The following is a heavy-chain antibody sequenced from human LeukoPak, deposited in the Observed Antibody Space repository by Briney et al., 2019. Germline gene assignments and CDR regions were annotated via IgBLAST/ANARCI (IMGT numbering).Heavy chain of an antibody. Sequence: SETLSLTCTVSGGSISSSSYYWGWIRQPPGKGLEWIGSIYYSGSTYHNPSLKSRVTISVDTSKNQFSLKLSSVTAADTAVYYCARHDGGSYFDYWGQGTLVTVSS. CDR3: ARHDGGSYFDY. J-gene: IGHJ4*02. V-gene: IGHV4-39*01. CDR2: IYYSGST. CDR1: GGSISSSSYY. D-gene: IGHD2-15*01.